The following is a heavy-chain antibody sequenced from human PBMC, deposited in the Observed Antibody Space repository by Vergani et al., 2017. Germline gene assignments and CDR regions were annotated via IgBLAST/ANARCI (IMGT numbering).Heavy chain of an antibody. CDR3: ARHRGWGLVVVAATPWYYYYGMDF. Sequence: EVQLVQSGAEVKKPGESLKISCKGSGYSFNSYWIGWVRQMPGKGLEWMGIIYPGDSDTRYSPSFQGQVTISADKSISTAYLQWSSLKASDTAMYYCARHRGWGLVVVAATPWYYYYGMDFWSQGTTVTVSS. V-gene: IGHV5-51*01. D-gene: IGHD2-15*01. CDR1: GYSFNSYW. J-gene: IGHJ6*02. CDR2: IYPGDSDT.